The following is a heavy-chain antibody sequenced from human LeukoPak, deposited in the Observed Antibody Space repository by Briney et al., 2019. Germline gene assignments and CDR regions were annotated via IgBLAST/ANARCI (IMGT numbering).Heavy chain of an antibody. CDR1: GGSISSYY. D-gene: IGHD3-22*01. CDR2: IYTSGST. CDR3: ARVNYYYDSSGYYYFDY. J-gene: IGHJ4*02. V-gene: IGHV4-4*07. Sequence: SETLSLTCTVSGGSISSYYWSWIRQPAGEGLKWIGRIYTSGSTNYNPSLKSRVTMSVDTSKNQFSLKLSSVTAADTAVYYCARVNYYYDSSGYYYFDYWGQGTLVTVSS.